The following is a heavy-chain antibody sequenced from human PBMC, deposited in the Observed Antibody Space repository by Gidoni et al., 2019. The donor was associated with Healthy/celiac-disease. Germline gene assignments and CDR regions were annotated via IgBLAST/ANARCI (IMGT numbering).Heavy chain of an antibody. D-gene: IGHD3-10*01. J-gene: IGHJ3*02. CDR2: IYYSGST. CDR1: GGFISSGGYY. V-gene: IGHV4-31*03. CDR3: ARGLLWFGELSSSAFDI. Sequence: QVQLQESGPGLVKPSQTLSLTCTVSGGFISSGGYYWSWIRQHPGKGLEWIGYIYYSGSTYYNPSLKSRVTISVDTAKNQFSLKLSSVTAADTAVYYCARGLLWFGELSSSAFDIWGQGTMVTVSS.